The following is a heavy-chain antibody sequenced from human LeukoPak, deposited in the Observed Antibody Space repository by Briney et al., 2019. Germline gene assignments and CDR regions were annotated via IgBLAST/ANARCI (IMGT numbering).Heavy chain of an antibody. CDR3: ARVIDYSSWFDP. V-gene: IGHV4-34*01. CDR1: GGSFSDYY. J-gene: IGHJ5*02. Sequence: SETLSLTCAVSGGSFSDYYWSWIRQSPIKGLEWIGEINHSGSTHYNPSLKSRVTISVDTSKNQFSLKLSSVTAADTAVYYCARVIDYSSWFDPWGQGTLVTVSS. D-gene: IGHD6-13*01. CDR2: INHSGST.